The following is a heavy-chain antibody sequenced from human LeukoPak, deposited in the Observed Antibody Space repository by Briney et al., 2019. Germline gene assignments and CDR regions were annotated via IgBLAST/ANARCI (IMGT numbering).Heavy chain of an antibody. Sequence: SGPTLVNPTQTLTLTCTFSGFSLSTSGVGVGWIRQPPGKALEWLALIYWDDDKRYSPSLKSRLTITKDTSKNQVVLTMTNMDPVDTATYYCAHIGLTLAVTTTVDAFDIWGQGTMVTVSS. J-gene: IGHJ3*02. CDR2: IYWDDDK. CDR3: AHIGLTLAVTTTVDAFDI. CDR1: GFSLSTSGVG. D-gene: IGHD4-17*01. V-gene: IGHV2-5*02.